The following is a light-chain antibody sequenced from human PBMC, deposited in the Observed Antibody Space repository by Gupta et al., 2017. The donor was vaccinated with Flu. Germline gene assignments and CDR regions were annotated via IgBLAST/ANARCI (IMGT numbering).Light chain of an antibody. V-gene: IGKV1-5*03. CDR2: KAS. Sequence: PSTLSASVGDRVTITCRASQSISSWLAWYQHKPGKAPNLLIYKASSLESGVPSRFSGSGSGTEFTLTISSLQPDDFATYYCQQYNYYSRTFGQGTKVEIK. CDR3: QQYNYYSRT. CDR1: QSISSW. J-gene: IGKJ1*01.